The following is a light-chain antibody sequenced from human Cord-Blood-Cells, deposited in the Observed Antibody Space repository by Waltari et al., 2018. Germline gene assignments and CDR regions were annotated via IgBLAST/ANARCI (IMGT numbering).Light chain of an antibody. Sequence: DIQMTHSPSSLSASVGDRVTITCRASQSISSYLNWYQQKPGKAPKLLIYAASSLQSGVPSRFSGSGSGTDFTLTISSLQPEDFATYYCQQSYSTHYTFGQGTKLEIK. CDR3: QQSYSTHYT. CDR2: AAS. V-gene: IGKV1-39*01. CDR1: QSISSY. J-gene: IGKJ2*01.